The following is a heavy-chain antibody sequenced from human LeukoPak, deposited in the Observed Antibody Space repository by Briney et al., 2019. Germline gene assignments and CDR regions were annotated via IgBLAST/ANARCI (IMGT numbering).Heavy chain of an antibody. V-gene: IGHV1-3*01. J-gene: IGHJ4*02. D-gene: IGHD5-18*01. CDR3: ARDVIDGRGYSFGYDY. CDR1: GSTFTNYA. CDR2: ISVGNGKT. Sequence: ASVKVSCTASGSTFTNYAVHWGRLAPGQGLGWRGGISVGNGKTKYSQKLQGRVTITRDTSASTAYMELSSLKSEDTAVYYCARDVIDGRGYSFGYDYWGQGTLVTVSS.